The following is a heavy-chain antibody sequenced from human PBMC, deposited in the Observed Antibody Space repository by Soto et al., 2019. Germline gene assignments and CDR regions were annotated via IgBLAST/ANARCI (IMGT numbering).Heavy chain of an antibody. CDR1: GYTFTSYA. CDR2: INAGNGNT. V-gene: IGHV1-3*01. J-gene: IGHJ4*02. D-gene: IGHD2-2*01. CDR3: ARYCSSTSCPRLGY. Sequence: GASVKVSCKASGYTFTSYAMHWVRKAPGQRLEWMGWINAGNGNTKYSQKFQGRVTITRDTSASTAYMELSSLRSEDTAVYYCARYCSSTSCPRLGYWGQGTLVTVSS.